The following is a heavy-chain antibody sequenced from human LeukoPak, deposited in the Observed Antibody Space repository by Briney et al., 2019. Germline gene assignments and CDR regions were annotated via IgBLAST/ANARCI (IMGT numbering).Heavy chain of an antibody. J-gene: IGHJ3*02. CDR3: ARDQDWNYAFDI. CDR1: GYTFTSYA. CDR2: SNAGNGNT. D-gene: IGHD1-7*01. V-gene: IGHV1-3*02. Sequence: ASVKVSCKASGYTFTSYAMHWVRQAPGQRLEWMGWSNAGNGNTKYSQEFQGRVTMTRDTSTSTVYMELSSLRSEDTAVYYCARDQDWNYAFDIWGQGTMVTVSS.